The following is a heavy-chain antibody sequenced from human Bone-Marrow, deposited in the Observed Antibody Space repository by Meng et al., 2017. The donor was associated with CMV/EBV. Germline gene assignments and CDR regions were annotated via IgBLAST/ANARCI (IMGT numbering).Heavy chain of an antibody. J-gene: IGHJ5*02. V-gene: IGHV3-21*01. CDR3: AREPAPTVTTRGWFDP. D-gene: IGHD4-11*01. Sequence: GESLKISCAVSGFTFSSYAMSWVRQAPGKGLEWVSSISSSSSYIYYADSVKGRFTISRDNAKNSLYLQMNSLRAEDTAVYYCAREPAPTVTTRGWFDPWGQGTLVTVSS. CDR2: ISSSSSYI. CDR1: GFTFSSYA.